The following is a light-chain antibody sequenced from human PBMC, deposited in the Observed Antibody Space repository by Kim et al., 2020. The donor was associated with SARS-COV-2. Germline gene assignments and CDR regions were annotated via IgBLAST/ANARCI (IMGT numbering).Light chain of an antibody. Sequence: AIRITQSPSSLSASTGDRITTTCRASQRISSYLAWYQQKPGKAPNLLIYAASTLQSGVPSRFSGSGSGTDFTLTISCLQSEDFATYYCQQYYDYPRTFGQGTKVEIK. V-gene: IGKV1-8*01. CDR3: QQYYDYPRT. J-gene: IGKJ1*01. CDR2: AAS. CDR1: QRISSY.